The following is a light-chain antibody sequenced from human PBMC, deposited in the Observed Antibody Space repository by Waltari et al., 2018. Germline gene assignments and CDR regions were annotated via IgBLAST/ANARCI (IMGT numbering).Light chain of an antibody. V-gene: IGLV1-36*01. CDR3: AAWDDSLNGVV. J-gene: IGLJ3*02. Sequence: QSVLTQPPSVSEAPRQRVTTSCSGSSSNIGNNAVNWYQQFPGKAPKLLIYHDDQVPSGVSDRFSGSKSGTSASLAISGLQSEDEAEYYCAAWDDSLNGVVFGGGTKLTVL. CDR1: SSNIGNNA. CDR2: HDD.